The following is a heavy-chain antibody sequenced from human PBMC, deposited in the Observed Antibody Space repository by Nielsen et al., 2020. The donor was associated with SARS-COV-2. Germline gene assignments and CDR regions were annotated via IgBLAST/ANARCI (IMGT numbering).Heavy chain of an antibody. Sequence: SETLSLTCTVSGGSISSYYWSWIRQPPGKGLEWIGYIYYSGDTKYNPSLKSRVTISVDMSKNQFSLRLSSVTAADTAVYYCARGGTIRPLDYWGQGTPVTVSS. CDR1: GGSISSYY. V-gene: IGHV4-59*01. J-gene: IGHJ4*02. CDR3: ARGGTIRPLDY. CDR2: IYYSGDT. D-gene: IGHD1-1*01.